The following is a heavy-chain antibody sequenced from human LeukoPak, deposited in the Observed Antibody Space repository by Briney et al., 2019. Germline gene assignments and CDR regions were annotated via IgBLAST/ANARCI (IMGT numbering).Heavy chain of an antibody. J-gene: IGHJ3*01. Sequence: PGGSLRLSCAGSGFSLSNYWMHWVRQAPGKGLEWVSVIRGSGDTTYYADSVKGRFTISRDNSKNTLYLQMNSLRAEDTAVYYCAKDPGYYGSGRFDFWGQGTMVTVSS. CDR2: IRGSGDTT. V-gene: IGHV3-23*01. CDR1: GFSLSNYW. D-gene: IGHD3-10*01. CDR3: AKDPGYYGSGRFDF.